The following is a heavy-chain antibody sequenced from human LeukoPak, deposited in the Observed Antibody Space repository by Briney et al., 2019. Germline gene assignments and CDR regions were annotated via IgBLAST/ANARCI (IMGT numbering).Heavy chain of an antibody. CDR2: INTDGSST. D-gene: IGHD2-2*01. Sequence: GGSLRLSCAASGFTFSTYRMRWVRQAPGKGLVWVSRINTDGSSTDYADSVKGRFTISRDNAKNTLYLQMNSLRAEDTAVYYCASRACSSTSCYYYWGQGTLVTVSS. CDR1: GFTFSTYR. J-gene: IGHJ4*02. V-gene: IGHV3-74*01. CDR3: ASRACSSTSCYYY.